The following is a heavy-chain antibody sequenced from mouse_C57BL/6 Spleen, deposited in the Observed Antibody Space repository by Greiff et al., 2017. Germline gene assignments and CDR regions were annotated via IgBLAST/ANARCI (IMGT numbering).Heavy chain of an antibody. V-gene: IGHV2-9*01. CDR1: GFSLTSYG. D-gene: IGHD2-4*01. CDR3: AKHRYYDYDDGYAMDY. J-gene: IGHJ4*01. Sequence: VKLVESGPGLVAPSQSLSITCTVSGFSLTSYGVDWVRQPPGKGLEWLGVIWGGGSTNYNSALMSRLSISTDNSKSQVFLKMNSLQTDDTAMYYCAKHRYYDYDDGYAMDYWGQGTSVTVSS. CDR2: IWGGGST.